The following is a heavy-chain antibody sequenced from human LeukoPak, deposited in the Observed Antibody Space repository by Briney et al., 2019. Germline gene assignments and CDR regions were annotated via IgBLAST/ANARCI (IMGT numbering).Heavy chain of an antibody. Sequence: GGSLRLSCAASGFTFSSYGMHWVRQAPGKGLEWVAVISYDGSNKYYADSVKGRFTISRDNSKNTLSLQMNSLRAEDTAVYYCAKLHAVVTPVVDYWGQGTLVTVSS. D-gene: IGHD4-23*01. V-gene: IGHV3-30*18. CDR2: ISYDGSNK. J-gene: IGHJ4*02. CDR1: GFTFSSYG. CDR3: AKLHAVVTPVVDY.